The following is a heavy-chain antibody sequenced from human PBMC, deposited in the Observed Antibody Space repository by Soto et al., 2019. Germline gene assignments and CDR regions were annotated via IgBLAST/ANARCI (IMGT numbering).Heavy chain of an antibody. D-gene: IGHD6-19*01. CDR2: ISSSSSTI. CDR1: GFTFSSYS. Sequence: EVQLVESGGGLVQPGGSLRLSCAASGFTFSSYSMNWVRQAPGKGLEWVSYISSSSSTIYYADSVKGRFTISRDNAKNSLYLQMNSLRAEDTAVYYCARDCPKRYSSGWYYYYYMDVWGKGTTVTVSS. V-gene: IGHV3-48*01. CDR3: ARDCPKRYSSGWYYYYYMDV. J-gene: IGHJ6*03.